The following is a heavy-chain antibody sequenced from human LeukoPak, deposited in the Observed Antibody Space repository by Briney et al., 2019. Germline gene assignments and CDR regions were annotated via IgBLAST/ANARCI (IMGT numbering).Heavy chain of an antibody. V-gene: IGHV6-1*01. J-gene: IGHJ3*02. Sequence: SQTLSLTCAISGDSVSSNSAARNWIRQSPSRGLEWLGRTYYRAKWYNEYAVSVKSRITISPDTTKNHFSLQLNSVIPEDTAVYYCARGPAGTGAFDIWGQGTMVTVSS. CDR2: TYYRAKWYN. D-gene: IGHD6-13*01. CDR3: ARGPAGTGAFDI. CDR1: GDSVSSNSAA.